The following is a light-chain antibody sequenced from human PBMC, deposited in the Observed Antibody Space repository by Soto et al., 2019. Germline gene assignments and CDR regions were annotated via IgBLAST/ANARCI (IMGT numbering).Light chain of an antibody. Sequence: DIQMSLSPSTLSGSVGDRVTITCRASQTISSWLAWYQQKPGKAPKLLIYKASTLKSGVPSRFSGSGSGTEFTLTISSLQPDDFATYYCQQYSSYSTFGQGTKVDIK. CDR2: KAS. CDR1: QTISSW. J-gene: IGKJ1*01. CDR3: QQYSSYST. V-gene: IGKV1-5*03.